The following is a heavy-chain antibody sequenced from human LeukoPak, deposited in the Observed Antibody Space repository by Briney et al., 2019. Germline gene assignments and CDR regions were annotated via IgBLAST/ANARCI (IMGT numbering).Heavy chain of an antibody. CDR2: IYNSGST. Sequence: SETLSLTCTVSGGSISSPDYYWSWIRQPPGKGLEWIGDIYNSGSTYYNPSLKGRPTISLDTSKNHFSLKMNFVTAADTAVYYCASAGASIDYWGQGALVTVSS. J-gene: IGHJ4*02. D-gene: IGHD2-2*01. V-gene: IGHV4-30-4*01. CDR1: GGSISSPDYY. CDR3: ASAGASIDY.